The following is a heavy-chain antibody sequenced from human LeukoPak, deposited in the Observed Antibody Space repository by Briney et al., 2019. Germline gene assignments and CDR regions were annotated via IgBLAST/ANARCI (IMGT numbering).Heavy chain of an antibody. CDR3: ARDGLGCSSTSCYDPFDY. D-gene: IGHD2-2*01. CDR1: GYTFTSYG. Sequence: GSVTVSCKASGYTFTSYGMSWVRQAPGQGVEWMGWISAYNSNTNYEQKLHARVTMTPHTSTSTAYLELSSLRSDDTAVYYCARDGLGCSSTSCYDPFDYWGQGTLVTVSS. CDR2: ISAYNSNT. V-gene: IGHV1-18*01. J-gene: IGHJ4*02.